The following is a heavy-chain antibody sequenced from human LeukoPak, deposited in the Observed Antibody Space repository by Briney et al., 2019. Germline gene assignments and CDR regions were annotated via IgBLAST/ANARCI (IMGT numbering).Heavy chain of an antibody. D-gene: IGHD3-3*01. CDR1: GFTFSNYA. CDR3: ARGYYYDFWSGYYRVPSFDY. CDR2: IRGSGLTT. Sequence: GGSLRLSCAASGFTFSNYALIWVRQGPVKGLEWVSAIRGSGLTTFYADSVKGRFTISRDNSKNTLYLQMNSLRAEDTAVYYCARGYYYDFWSGYYRVPSFDYWGQGTLVTVSS. V-gene: IGHV3-23*01. J-gene: IGHJ4*02.